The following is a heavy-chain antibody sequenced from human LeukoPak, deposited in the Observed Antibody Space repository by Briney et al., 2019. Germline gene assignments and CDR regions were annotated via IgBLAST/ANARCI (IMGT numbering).Heavy chain of an antibody. CDR3: ASSPLDYSSSWYCRY. CDR2: IWYDGSNK. CDR1: GVTFNSYG. J-gene: IGHJ4*02. V-gene: IGHV3-33*03. D-gene: IGHD6-13*01. Sequence: PGGPLRLSCAASGVTFNSYGMLWVRQAPGKGLEWVAVIWYDGSNKYYADSVKGRFTISRDNAKNSLYLQMNSLRAEDTAVYYCASSPLDYSSSWYCRYWGQGTLVTVSS.